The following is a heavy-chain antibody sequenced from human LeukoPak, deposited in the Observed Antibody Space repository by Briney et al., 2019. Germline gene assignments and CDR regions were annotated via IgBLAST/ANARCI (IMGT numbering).Heavy chain of an antibody. CDR2: ITISGNTI. CDR3: AELGITMIGGV. V-gene: IGHV3-48*03. D-gene: IGHD3-10*02. J-gene: IGHJ6*04. CDR1: GFTFSSYE. Sequence: GGSLRLSCAASGFTFSSYEMNWVRQAPGKGLEWVSYITISGNTIYYADSVKGRFTISRDNAKNSLYLQMNSLRAEDTAVYYCAELGITMIGGVWGKGTTVTISS.